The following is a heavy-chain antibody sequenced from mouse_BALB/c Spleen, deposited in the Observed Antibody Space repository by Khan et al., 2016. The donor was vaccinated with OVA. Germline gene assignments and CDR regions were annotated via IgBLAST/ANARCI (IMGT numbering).Heavy chain of an antibody. CDR1: GFTFSTYT. D-gene: IGHD3-3*01. J-gene: IGHJ1*01. V-gene: IGHV5-6-4*01. CDR2: ISSGGSYT. Sequence: EVELVESGGGLVKPGGSLKLSCAASGFTFSTYTMSWFRQTPAKRLEWVATISSGGSYTYYPDSVKGRFTISRDNAKNTLYLQMSSLKSEDTAMYYCTRERGTGYLDVWGAGTTVTVSS. CDR3: TRERGTGYLDV.